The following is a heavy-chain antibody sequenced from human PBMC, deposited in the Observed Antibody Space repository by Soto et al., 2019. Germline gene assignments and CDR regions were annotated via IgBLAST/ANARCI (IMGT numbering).Heavy chain of an antibody. D-gene: IGHD6-19*01. CDR3: ARDRLGIAVAGTLRDYYYYGMDV. J-gene: IGHJ6*02. CDR1: GFTFSDYY. Sequence: SLRLSCAASGFTFSDYYMSWIRQAPGKGLEWVSYISSSSSYTNYADSVKGRFTISRDNAKNSLYLQMNSLRAEDTAVYYCARDRLGIAVAGTLRDYYYYGMDVWGQRTTVTVSS. CDR2: ISSSSSYT. V-gene: IGHV3-11*06.